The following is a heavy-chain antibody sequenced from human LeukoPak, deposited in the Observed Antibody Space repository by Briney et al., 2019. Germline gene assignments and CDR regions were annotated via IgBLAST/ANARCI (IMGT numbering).Heavy chain of an antibody. CDR2: ISNSGDTI. V-gene: IGHV3-11*04. Sequence: GGSLGLSCAASGFTFSDSYMTWIRQAPGKGLEWVSFISNSGDTIYYADSVKGRFTTSRDNAMSSLYLQMNCLRAEDTAVYYCGRGHWGLDYWGQGTLVTVSS. CDR1: GFTFSDSY. CDR3: GRGHWGLDY. D-gene: IGHD7-27*01. J-gene: IGHJ4*02.